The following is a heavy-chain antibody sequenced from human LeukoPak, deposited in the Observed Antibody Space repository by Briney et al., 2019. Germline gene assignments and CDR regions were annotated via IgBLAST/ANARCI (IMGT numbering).Heavy chain of an antibody. CDR1: GYNFTNYW. D-gene: IGHD2-2*01. CDR3: ARHYCSSTSCYGDY. Sequence: GESLKISCKGFGYNFTNYWIGWVRQMPGKGLEWMGIIYPGDSDTRYSPSFQGQVTISADKSISTAYLQWSSLKASDTAMYYCARHYCSSTSCYGDYWGQGTLVTVSS. V-gene: IGHV5-51*01. J-gene: IGHJ4*02. CDR2: IYPGDSDT.